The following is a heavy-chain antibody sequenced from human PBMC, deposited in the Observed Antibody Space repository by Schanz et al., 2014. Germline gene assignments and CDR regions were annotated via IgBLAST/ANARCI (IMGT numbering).Heavy chain of an antibody. CDR3: ARDGEAAAGCDY. J-gene: IGHJ4*02. CDR2: MNSKTGNT. D-gene: IGHD6-13*01. V-gene: IGHV1-8*01. CDR1: GYTFTSYD. Sequence: QVHLEQSGPEVKKPGASVKVSCKASGYTFTSYDINWVRQATGQGLEWMGWMNSKTGNTGYAQRFQGRVTMTRNTSTSTVYMELSSLRSEDTAVYYCARDGEAAAGCDYWGQGTLVTVSS.